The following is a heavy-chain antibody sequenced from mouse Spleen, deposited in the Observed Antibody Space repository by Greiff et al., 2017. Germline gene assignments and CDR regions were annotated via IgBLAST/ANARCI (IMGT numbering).Heavy chain of an antibody. Sequence: DVKLVESGGGLVKPGGSLKLSCAASGFTFSSYAMSWVRQTPEKRLEWVATISSGGSYTYYPDSVKGRFTISRDNAKNTLYLQMSSLRSEDTAMYYCARQRGDYDGRAYFDYWGQGTTLTVSS. CDR3: ARQRGDYDGRAYFDY. V-gene: IGHV5-9-3*01. D-gene: IGHD2-4*01. J-gene: IGHJ2*01. CDR2: ISSGGSYT. CDR1: GFTFSSYA.